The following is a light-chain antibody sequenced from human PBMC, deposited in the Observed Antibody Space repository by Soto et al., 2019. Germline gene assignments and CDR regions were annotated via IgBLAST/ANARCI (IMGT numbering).Light chain of an antibody. J-gene: IGKJ1*01. CDR3: QHYGSSPWT. CDR1: QSVSRNY. V-gene: IGKV3-20*01. Sequence: EILLTQSPGTLSLSPGERATLTCRASQSVSRNYLAWYHHKPGQAPRLLIHAVSSRATGIPDRFRGSGSGTDFTLAISRLEPEDFAVYYCQHYGSSPWTFGQGTKVEI. CDR2: AVS.